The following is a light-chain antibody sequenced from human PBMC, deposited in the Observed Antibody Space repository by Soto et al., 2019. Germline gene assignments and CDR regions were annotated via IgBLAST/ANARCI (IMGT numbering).Light chain of an antibody. CDR2: WAS. J-gene: IGKJ2*01. CDR3: QQYYTPPPT. V-gene: IGKV4-1*01. CDR1: RSILYTSNNKNY. Sequence: DIVMTQSPDSLAVSLGERATINCKSSRSILYTSNNKNYLAWYQQRPGQPPKLLILWASSRESGVPDRFIASGSGTDFTLTISSLQAEDVAVYYCQQYYTPPPTFRQGTKLEIK.